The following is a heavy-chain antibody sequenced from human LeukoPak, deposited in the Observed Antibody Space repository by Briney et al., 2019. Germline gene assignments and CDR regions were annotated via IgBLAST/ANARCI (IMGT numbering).Heavy chain of an antibody. CDR2: IYYSGST. CDR3: AQGYCSGGSCYAVDY. Sequence: SETLSLTCTVSGGSISSYYWRWIRQPPGKGLEWIGYIYYSGSTNYNPSLKSRVTISVDTSKNQFSLKLSSVTAADTAVYYCAQGYCSGGSCYAVDYWGQGTLVTVSS. CDR1: GGSISSYY. J-gene: IGHJ4*02. V-gene: IGHV4-59*01. D-gene: IGHD2-15*01.